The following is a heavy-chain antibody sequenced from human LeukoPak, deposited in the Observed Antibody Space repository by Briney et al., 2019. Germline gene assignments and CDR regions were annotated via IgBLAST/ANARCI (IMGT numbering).Heavy chain of an antibody. Sequence: PAETLSLTCTVSGGPISGHYWSWIRQSPGKGLEWIGYIYYTGSTNYNPSLKSRVTISVDTSKNQFSLKLSSVTAADTAVYYCARQTPRRDGYNLDYWGQGTLVTVSS. CDR3: ARQTPRRDGYNLDY. V-gene: IGHV4-59*08. J-gene: IGHJ4*02. CDR1: GGPISGHY. CDR2: IYYTGST. D-gene: IGHD5-24*01.